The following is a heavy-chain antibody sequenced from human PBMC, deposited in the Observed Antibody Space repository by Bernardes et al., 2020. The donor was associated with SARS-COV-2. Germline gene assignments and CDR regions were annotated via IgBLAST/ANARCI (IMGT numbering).Heavy chain of an antibody. D-gene: IGHD2-15*01. J-gene: IGHJ4*02. CDR1: GFTFSSYA. CDR3: ARVRRYCSGGSCYAPFDY. CDR2: ISYDGSNK. V-gene: IGHV3-30*04. Sequence: GGSLRLSCAASGFTFSSYAMHWVRQAPGKGLEWVAVISYDGSNKYYADSVKGRFTISRDNSKNTLYLQMNSLRAEDTAVYYCARVRRYCSGGSCYAPFDYWGQGTLVTVSS.